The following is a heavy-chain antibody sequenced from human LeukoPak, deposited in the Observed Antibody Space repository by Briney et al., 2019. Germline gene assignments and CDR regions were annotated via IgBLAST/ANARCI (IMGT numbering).Heavy chain of an antibody. V-gene: IGHV4-34*01. D-gene: IGHD3-10*01. CDR2: INHSGST. CDR1: GGSISSYY. Sequence: PSETLSLTCTVSGGSISSYYWNWIRQPPGKGLEWIGEINHSGSTNYNPSLKSRVTISVDTSKNQFSLKLSSVTAADTAVYYCARAQYGSGSYFFDYWGQGTLVTVSS. J-gene: IGHJ4*02. CDR3: ARAQYGSGSYFFDY.